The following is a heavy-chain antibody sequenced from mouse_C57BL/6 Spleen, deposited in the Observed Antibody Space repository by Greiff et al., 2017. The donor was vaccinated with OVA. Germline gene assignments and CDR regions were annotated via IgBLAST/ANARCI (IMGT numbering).Heavy chain of an antibody. CDR1: GFNIKNTY. CDR3: ARRGIYYDYDVYYAMDY. J-gene: IGHJ4*01. V-gene: IGHV14-3*01. Sequence: VHVKQSVAELVRPGASVKLSCTASGFNIKNTYMHWVKQRPEQGLEWIGRIDPANGNTKYAPKFQGKATITADTSSNTAYLQLSSLTSEDTAIYYCARRGIYYDYDVYYAMDYWGQGTSVTVSS. CDR2: IDPANGNT. D-gene: IGHD2-4*01.